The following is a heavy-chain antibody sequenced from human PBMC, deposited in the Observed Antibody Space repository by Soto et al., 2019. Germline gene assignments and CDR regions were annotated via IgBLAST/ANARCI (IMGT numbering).Heavy chain of an antibody. Sequence: SETLSLTCAVYGGSFSGYYWSWIRQPPGKGLEWIGEINHSGSTNYNPSLKSRVTISVDTSKNQFSLKLSSVTAADTAVYYCARGLRGGAAATKGNWFDPWGKGTLVTVSS. J-gene: IGHJ5*02. CDR2: INHSGST. CDR1: GGSFSGYY. D-gene: IGHD6-13*01. V-gene: IGHV4-34*01. CDR3: ARGLRGGAAATKGNWFDP.